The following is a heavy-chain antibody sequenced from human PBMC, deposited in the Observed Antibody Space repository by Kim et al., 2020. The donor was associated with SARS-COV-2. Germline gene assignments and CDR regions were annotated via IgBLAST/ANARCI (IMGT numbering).Heavy chain of an antibody. D-gene: IGHD3-16*01. CDR3: ATDLAYAFDY. Sequence: YADSVEGRFTIARDDAKNSLYLQMDSLRADDTAVYYCATDLAYAFDYWGQGALVTVSS. J-gene: IGHJ4*02. V-gene: IGHV3-11*06.